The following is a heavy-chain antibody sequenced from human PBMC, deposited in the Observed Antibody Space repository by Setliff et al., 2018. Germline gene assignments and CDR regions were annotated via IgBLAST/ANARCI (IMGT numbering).Heavy chain of an antibody. CDR3: ARVRGLLWFGDNNWFDP. CDR1: GYSFTTYW. CDR2: IYPGDSDT. Sequence: GESLKISCKSSGYSFTTYWIGWVRQMPGKGLEWMGIIYPGDSDTRYSPSFQGQVTISADKSISTAYLQWSSLKASDTAMYYCARVRGLLWFGDNNWFDPWGQGTLVTVSS. V-gene: IGHV5-51*01. D-gene: IGHD3-10*01. J-gene: IGHJ5*02.